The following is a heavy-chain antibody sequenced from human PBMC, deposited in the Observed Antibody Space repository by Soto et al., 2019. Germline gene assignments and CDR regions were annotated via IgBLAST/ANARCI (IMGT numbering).Heavy chain of an antibody. Sequence: GGSLRLSCAASGFTFSSDVMSWVRQAPGKGLEWVSVISGSGGSASYADSVKGRFTISRDNSKNTLSLQMDSLRAEDTAIYYCAITIWGSYRYFDYWGPGTQVTVSS. D-gene: IGHD3-16*02. CDR1: GFTFSSDV. CDR2: ISGSGGSA. V-gene: IGHV3-23*01. J-gene: IGHJ4*02. CDR3: AITIWGSYRYFDY.